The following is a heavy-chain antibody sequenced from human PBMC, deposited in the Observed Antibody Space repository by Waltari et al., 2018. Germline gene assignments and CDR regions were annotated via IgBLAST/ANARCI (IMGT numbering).Heavy chain of an antibody. J-gene: IGHJ4*02. Sequence: EVQLVESGGGLVQPGGSLRLSCAASGFTFSSYAMSWVRQAPGKGLEWVSAISGSGGSTYYADSVKARFTISRDNSKNTLYLQMNSLRAEDTAVYYCAKEGSGQYYYDSSGYYNYWGQGTLVTVSS. D-gene: IGHD3-22*01. V-gene: IGHV3-23*04. CDR2: ISGSGGST. CDR1: GFTFSSYA. CDR3: AKEGSGQYYYDSSGYYNY.